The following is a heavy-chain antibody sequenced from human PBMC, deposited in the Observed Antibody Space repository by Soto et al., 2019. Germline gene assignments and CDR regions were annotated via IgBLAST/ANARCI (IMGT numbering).Heavy chain of an antibody. CDR3: ARASRVVVVVPAAKVHHYYGMDV. J-gene: IGHJ6*02. D-gene: IGHD2-2*01. Sequence: VQLVQSGAEVKKPGASVKVSCKASGYTFTSYGISWVRQAPGQGLEWMGWISAYNGNTNYAQKLQGRVTMTTDTSTSTAYMELRSLRSDDTAVYYCARASRVVVVVPAAKVHHYYGMDVWGQGTTVTVSS. V-gene: IGHV1-18*01. CDR1: GYTFTSYG. CDR2: ISAYNGNT.